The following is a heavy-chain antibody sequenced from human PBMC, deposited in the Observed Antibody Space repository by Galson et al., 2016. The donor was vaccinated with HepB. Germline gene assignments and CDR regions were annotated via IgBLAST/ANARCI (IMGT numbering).Heavy chain of an antibody. V-gene: IGHV1-8*01. Sequence: SVKVSCKASGYTFTNYDISWVRQASGQGLEWMGWMNPKSGITGYAQKFQGRVTLTRNTSISTAYMELTSLRSEDTAVYFCSRRRGIGTMSRGTSNGFDPWGQGTLVTVSS. J-gene: IGHJ5*02. D-gene: IGHD3-10*01. CDR1: GYTFTNYD. CDR3: SRRRGIGTMSRGTSNGFDP. CDR2: MNPKSGIT.